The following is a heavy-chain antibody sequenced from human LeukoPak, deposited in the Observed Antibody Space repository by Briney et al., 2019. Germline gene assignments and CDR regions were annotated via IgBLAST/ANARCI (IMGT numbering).Heavy chain of an antibody. V-gene: IGHV4-34*01. Sequence: SETLSLTCAVYGGSFSGYYWSWIRQPPGKGLEWIGEINHSGSTNYNPSLKSRVTISVDTSKNQFSLKLSSVTAADTAVYYCATAEDGSYYYVAIDYCGQGTLVTVSS. CDR2: INHSGST. D-gene: IGHD3-22*01. CDR3: ATAEDGSYYYVAIDY. J-gene: IGHJ4*02. CDR1: GGSFSGYY.